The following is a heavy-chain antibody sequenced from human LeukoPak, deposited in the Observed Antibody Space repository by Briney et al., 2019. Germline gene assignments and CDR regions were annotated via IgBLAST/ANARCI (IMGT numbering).Heavy chain of an antibody. D-gene: IGHD3-22*01. CDR3: ARDRADSSGYYFPAF. CDR1: GFTFDDYA. J-gene: IGHJ4*02. V-gene: IGHV3-9*01. CDR2: ISWNSGSI. Sequence: GGSLRLSCAASGFTFDDYAMHWVRQAPGKGLEWVSGISWNSGSIGYADSVKGRFTISRDNAKNSLYLQMNSLRAEDTAVYYCARDRADSSGYYFPAFWGQGTLVTVSS.